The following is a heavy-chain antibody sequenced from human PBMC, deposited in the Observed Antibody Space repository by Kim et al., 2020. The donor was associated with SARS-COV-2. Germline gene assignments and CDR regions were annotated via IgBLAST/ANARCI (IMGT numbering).Heavy chain of an antibody. CDR2: LGYRGGI. V-gene: IGHV4-59*08. Sequence: SETLSLTCTVSGESIGTYFWSWIRQPPGKGLEWMGYLGYRGGIGQNPSLKSRLTMSVDSSKNQFSLKLRLLTAADTAIYYCARHLGHSGSFYTLAFWGQGTSVTVSA. J-gene: IGHJ4*02. D-gene: IGHD3-10*01. CDR1: GESIGTYF. CDR3: ARHLGHSGSFYTLAF.